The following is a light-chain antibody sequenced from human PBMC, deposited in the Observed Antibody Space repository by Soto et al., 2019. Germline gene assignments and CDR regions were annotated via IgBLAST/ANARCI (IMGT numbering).Light chain of an antibody. CDR2: DVS. CDR3: CSYAGRSTYV. CDR1: SNDVGGYNY. J-gene: IGLJ1*01. Sequence: QSVLTQPRSVSGSPGQSVTISCTGTSNDVGGYNYVSWYQQHPGKAPKLMIFDVSKRPSGVPDRFSGSKSGNTASLTISGLQAEDEADYYCCSYAGRSTYVFGTGTTVTVL. V-gene: IGLV2-11*01.